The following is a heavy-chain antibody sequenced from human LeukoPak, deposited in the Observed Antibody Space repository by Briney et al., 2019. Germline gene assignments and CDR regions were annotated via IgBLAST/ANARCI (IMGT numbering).Heavy chain of an antibody. Sequence: GASVKISCKASGYSFSNYWIGWVRQMPGKGLEWMGIIYPGDSESRYSPSFQGQVTISADKSISTAYLQWSSLKASDTAIYYCARLSSGWYFDYWDQGTLVTVSS. V-gene: IGHV5-51*01. CDR2: IYPGDSES. CDR1: GYSFSNYW. CDR3: ARLSSGWYFDY. J-gene: IGHJ4*02. D-gene: IGHD6-19*01.